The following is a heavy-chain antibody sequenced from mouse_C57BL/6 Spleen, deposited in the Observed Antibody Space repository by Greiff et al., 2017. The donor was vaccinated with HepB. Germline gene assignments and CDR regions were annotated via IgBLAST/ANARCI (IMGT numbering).Heavy chain of an antibody. D-gene: IGHD2-3*01. CDR1: GYTFTEYT. V-gene: IGHV1-62-2*01. CDR2: FYPGSGSI. CDR3: ASHEENYDVYYYAMDY. J-gene: IGHJ4*01. Sequence: QVQLQQSGAELVKPGASVKLSCKASGYTFTEYTIHWVKQRSGQGLEWIGWFYPGSGSIKYNEKFKDKATLTADKSSSTAYMEISRLTSEDSAVYVCASHEENYDVYYYAMDYWGQGTSVTVSS.